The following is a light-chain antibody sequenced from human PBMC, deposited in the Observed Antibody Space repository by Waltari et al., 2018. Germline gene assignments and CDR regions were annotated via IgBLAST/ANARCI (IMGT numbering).Light chain of an antibody. CDR2: DVS. CDR1: PSISSW. Sequence: DIQMTKSPSTLSASVGDRVTITCRASPSISSWLAWYQQKPGKAPKLLIYDVSSLESGVPSRFSGSGSGTEFTLTISSLQPDDFATYYCHQYNSYPWTFGQGTKVEIK. J-gene: IGKJ1*01. CDR3: HQYNSYPWT. V-gene: IGKV1-5*01.